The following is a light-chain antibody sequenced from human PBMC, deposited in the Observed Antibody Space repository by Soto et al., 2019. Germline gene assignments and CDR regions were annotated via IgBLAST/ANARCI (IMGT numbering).Light chain of an antibody. CDR2: LGS. V-gene: IGKV2-28*01. Sequence: DIVMTQSPLSLPVTPGEPASISCRSSQSLLHSNGYNYLDWYLQKPGQSPQLLIYLGSNRASGVPERFSGSRSGTDFTLKISRVEAEDVGVYYCMQALQTPLTFGGGTKVEIK. CDR3: MQALQTPLT. CDR1: QSLLHSNGYNY. J-gene: IGKJ4*01.